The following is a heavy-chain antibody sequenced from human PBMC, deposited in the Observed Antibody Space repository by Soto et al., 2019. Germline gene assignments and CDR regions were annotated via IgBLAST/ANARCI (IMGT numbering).Heavy chain of an antibody. V-gene: IGHV3-23*01. D-gene: IGHD2-2*02. CDR3: AKHQVVPAAILRCAFDY. CDR2: ISGSGGST. J-gene: IGHJ4*02. Sequence: VGSLRLSCAASGFTFSSYAMSWVRQAPGKGLEWVSAISGSGGSTYYADSVKGRFTISRDNSKNTLYLQMNSLRAEDTAVYYCAKHQVVPAAILRCAFDYWGQGTLVTVSS. CDR1: GFTFSSYA.